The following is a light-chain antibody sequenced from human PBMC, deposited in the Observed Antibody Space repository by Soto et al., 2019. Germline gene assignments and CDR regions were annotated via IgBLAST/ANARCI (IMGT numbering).Light chain of an antibody. J-gene: IGKJ2*01. Sequence: EVVLTQSPGTLSLSPGERATLSCRASQTVSSSHLAWYQQKPGQALRLLIYGASDRATDIPDRFSGSGSGTDFTLTISRLEPEDFAVYYCQHFGSSPPKYTFGQGTKLEIK. CDR1: QTVSSSH. V-gene: IGKV3-20*01. CDR3: QHFGSSPPKYT. CDR2: GAS.